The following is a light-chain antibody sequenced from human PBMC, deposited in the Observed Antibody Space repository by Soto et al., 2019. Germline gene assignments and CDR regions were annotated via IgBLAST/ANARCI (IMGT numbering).Light chain of an antibody. J-gene: IGKJ5*01. V-gene: IGKV3-20*01. CDR2: DAS. Sequence: EIVLTQSPVTLSLSPGERATLSCRASQSVSSSYLTWYQQKPGQAPRLLIYDASGRATGIPDRFSGSGSGTDFTLTISRLEPEDFAVYYCQQYGSSPPITFGQGTRLEIK. CDR1: QSVSSSY. CDR3: QQYGSSPPIT.